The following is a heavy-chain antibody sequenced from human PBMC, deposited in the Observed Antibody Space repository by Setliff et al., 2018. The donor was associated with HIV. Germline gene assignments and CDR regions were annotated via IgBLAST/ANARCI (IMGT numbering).Heavy chain of an antibody. Sequence: SVKVSCKTSGDTLSIYAITWVRQAPGQGLEWMGRIIPIFGTADYAQKFQGRVTLTADESTSIAYMELNSLRSEDTAVYFCARTSPLYSRTFDAFDIWGQGTMVTVSS. V-gene: IGHV1-69*13. J-gene: IGHJ3*02. CDR1: GDTLSIYA. D-gene: IGHD6-13*01. CDR3: ARTSPLYSRTFDAFDI. CDR2: IIPIFGTA.